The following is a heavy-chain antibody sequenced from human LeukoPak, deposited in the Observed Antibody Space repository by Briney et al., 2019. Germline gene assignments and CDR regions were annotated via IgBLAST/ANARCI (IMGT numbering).Heavy chain of an antibody. V-gene: IGHV3-7*01. CDR3: ANGLRGGY. CDR1: GFSFSTYW. Sequence: GGSLRLSCAASGFSFSTYWMSWVRQAPGKGLEWVANIKEAGSEKFYVDSVKGRFTISRDNAKNSLYLQMNSLRAEDTAVYYCANGLRGGYWGQGTLVTVSS. D-gene: IGHD4-23*01. CDR2: IKEAGSEK. J-gene: IGHJ4*02.